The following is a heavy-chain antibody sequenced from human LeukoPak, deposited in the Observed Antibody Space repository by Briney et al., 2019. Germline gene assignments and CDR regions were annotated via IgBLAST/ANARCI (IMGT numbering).Heavy chain of an antibody. Sequence: GASVKVSCKASGYAFIGNYIHWVRQAPGQGLEWMGWINPDSGTTKYAQNFQGRVTMTSDTSVSTAYMDLSSLTPDDTAVYYCARATTIFGVVIIFFDTWGQGTLVTVSS. J-gene: IGHJ4*02. CDR1: GYAFIGNY. D-gene: IGHD3-3*01. V-gene: IGHV1-2*02. CDR3: ARATTIFGVVIIFFDT. CDR2: INPDSGTT.